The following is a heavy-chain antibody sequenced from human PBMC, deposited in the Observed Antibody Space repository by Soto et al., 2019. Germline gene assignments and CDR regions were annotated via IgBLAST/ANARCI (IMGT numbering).Heavy chain of an antibody. CDR2: ISYDGSNK. CDR3: ARDLSRSGYGTDAVDI. J-gene: IGHJ3*02. CDR1: GFTFSSYA. V-gene: IGHV3-30-3*01. Sequence: QVQLVESGGGVVQPGRSLRLSCAASGFTFSSYAMHWVRQAPGKWLEWVAVISYDGSNKYYADSVKGRFTISRDNSKNTLYLQMNSLRAEDTAVYYCARDLSRSGYGTDAVDIWGQGTMVTVSS. D-gene: IGHD5-12*01.